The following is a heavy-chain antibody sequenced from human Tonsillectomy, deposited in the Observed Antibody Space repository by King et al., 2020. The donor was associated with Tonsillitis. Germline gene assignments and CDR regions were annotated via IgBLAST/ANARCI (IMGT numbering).Heavy chain of an antibody. V-gene: IGHV4-30-4*01. Sequence: VQLQESAPGLVKPSQTLSLTCTVSGDSLSSADSYWTWIRQVSGKGLEWIGYISNSGTTYYNPSLKSRLTLSLDTPRNQFSLRLNSVTAADTAVYYCAKETATGTIDFGGQGTLVTVS. CDR3: AKETATGTIDF. J-gene: IGHJ4*02. CDR1: GDSLSSADSY. D-gene: IGHD6-13*01. CDR2: ISNSGTT.